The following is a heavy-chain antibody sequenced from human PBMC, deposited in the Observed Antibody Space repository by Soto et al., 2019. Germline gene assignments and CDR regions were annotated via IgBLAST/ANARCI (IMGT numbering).Heavy chain of an antibody. D-gene: IGHD2-21*01. J-gene: IGHJ4*02. CDR1: GYNFIGQY. V-gene: IGHV1-46*01. CDR2: INPSGGGT. Sequence: QLVQSGAEVKKPGASVKISCKASGYNFIGQYIHWVRQAPGQGLEWMGIINPSGGGTTYAQKFQGRVVMTSDAATSTVYVELSSLTSEDTAIYFCARLLGVHHTQPLWLGYFDYWGQGTLVTVSS. CDR3: ARLLGVHHTQPLWLGYFDY.